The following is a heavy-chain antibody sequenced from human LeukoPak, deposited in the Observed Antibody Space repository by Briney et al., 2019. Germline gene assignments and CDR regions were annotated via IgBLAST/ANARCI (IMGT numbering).Heavy chain of an antibody. J-gene: IGHJ6*03. Sequence: GGSLRLSCAASGFTFNTYSMTWVRQAPGKGLEWVSYIGRNTSIKYYADSVNGRFTISRDNAKNSLYLQMNSLRVEDTAVYYCARSGPEKDSSGWYNYYYYYMDVWGKGTTVTVSS. D-gene: IGHD6-19*01. CDR1: GFTFNTYS. CDR3: ARSGPEKDSSGWYNYYYYYMDV. V-gene: IGHV3-48*01. CDR2: IGRNTSIK.